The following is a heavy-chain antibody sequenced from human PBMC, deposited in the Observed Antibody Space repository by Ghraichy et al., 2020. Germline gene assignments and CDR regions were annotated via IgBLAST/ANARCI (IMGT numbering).Heavy chain of an antibody. CDR2: ISGSGGST. CDR1: GFTFSSYA. J-gene: IGHJ6*02. CDR3: AKDTTVISWPTLVVPAAITHYYGMDV. V-gene: IGHV3-23*01. Sequence: GGSLRLSCAASGFTFSSYAMSWVRQAPGKGLEWVSGISGSGGSTYYADSVKGRFTISRDKSKNTVYLQMNSLRAEDTAVYYCAKDTTVISWPTLVVPAAITHYYGMDVWGQGTTVTVSS. D-gene: IGHD2-2*01.